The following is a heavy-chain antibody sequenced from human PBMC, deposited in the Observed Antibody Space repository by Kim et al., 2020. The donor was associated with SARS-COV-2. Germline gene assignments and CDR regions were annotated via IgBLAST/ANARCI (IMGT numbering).Heavy chain of an antibody. V-gene: IGHV4-39*01. CDR3: SRTRGGSGSPKWFDP. CDR1: GGSISSSSYY. Sequence: SETLSLTCTVSGGSISSSSYYWGWIRQPPGKGLEWIGSIYYSGSTYYNPSLKSRVTISVDTSKNQFSLKLSSVTAADTAVYYCSRTRGGSGSPKWFDPWG. CDR2: IYYSGST. J-gene: IGHJ5*02. D-gene: IGHD3-10*01.